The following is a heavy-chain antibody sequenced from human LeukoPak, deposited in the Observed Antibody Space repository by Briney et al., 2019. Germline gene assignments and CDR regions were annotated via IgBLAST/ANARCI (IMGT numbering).Heavy chain of an antibody. Sequence: GGSLRLSCAASGFTFDDYAMHWVWQAPGEGLEWVSGISWNSGSIGYADSVKGRFTISRDNAKNSLYLQMNSLRAEDTALYYCAKDDDSSGWSPFDYWGQGTLVTVSS. CDR2: ISWNSGSI. CDR1: GFTFDDYA. J-gene: IGHJ4*02. D-gene: IGHD6-19*01. V-gene: IGHV3-9*01. CDR3: AKDDDSSGWSPFDY.